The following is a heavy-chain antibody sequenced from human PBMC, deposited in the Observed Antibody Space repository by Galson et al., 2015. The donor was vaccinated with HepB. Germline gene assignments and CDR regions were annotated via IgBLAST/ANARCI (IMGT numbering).Heavy chain of an antibody. CDR1: GFTFSSYS. CDR3: AGEELGYYYDSSGSPGY. D-gene: IGHD3-22*01. Sequence: SLRLSCAASGFTFSSYSMNWVRQAPGKGLEWVSSISSSSSYIYYADSVKGRFTISRDNAKNSLYLQMNSLRAEDTAVYYCAGEELGYYYDSSGSPGYWGQGTLVTVSS. CDR2: ISSSSSYI. V-gene: IGHV3-21*01. J-gene: IGHJ4*02.